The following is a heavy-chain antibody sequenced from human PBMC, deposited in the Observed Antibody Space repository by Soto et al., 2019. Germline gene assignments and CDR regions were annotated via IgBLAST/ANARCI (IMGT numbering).Heavy chain of an antibody. CDR2: IYYSGST. D-gene: IGHD5-18*01. V-gene: IGHV4-59*01. Sequence: PSETLSLTCPVSGGSSSSYYWSWIRQPPGKGLEWIGYIYYSGSTNYNPSLKSRITISVDTSKNQFSLKLSSVTAADTAVYYCARVRSYSYGYGDWFDPWGQGTLVTVSS. CDR3: ARVRSYSYGYGDWFDP. J-gene: IGHJ5*02. CDR1: GGSSSSYY.